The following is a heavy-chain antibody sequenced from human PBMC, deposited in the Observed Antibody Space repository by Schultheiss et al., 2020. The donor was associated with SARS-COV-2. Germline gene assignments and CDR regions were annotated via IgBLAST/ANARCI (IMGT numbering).Heavy chain of an antibody. CDR2: IWYDGSNK. D-gene: IGHD5-18*01. V-gene: IGHV3-33*01. CDR1: GFTFSSYG. CDR3: ARGAFGYSYGAFDY. Sequence: GGSLRLSCAASGFTFSSYGMHWVRQAPGKGLEWVAVIWYDGSNKYYADSVKGRFTISRDNSKNTLYLQMNSLRAEDTAVYYCARGAFGYSYGAFDYWGQGTLVTVSS. J-gene: IGHJ4*02.